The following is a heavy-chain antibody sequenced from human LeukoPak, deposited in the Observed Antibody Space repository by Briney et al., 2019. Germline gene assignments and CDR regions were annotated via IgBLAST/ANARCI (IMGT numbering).Heavy chain of an antibody. Sequence: PGGSLRLSCAASGFTSSSYGMHWVRQAPGKGLEWVAFIRYDGSNKYYADSVKDRFTISRDNPKNTLYLQMNSLRAEDTAVYYCAKDFKREGSHWGQGTLVTVSS. CDR2: IRYDGSNK. J-gene: IGHJ4*02. CDR3: AKDFKREGSH. V-gene: IGHV3-30*02. CDR1: GFTSSSYG. D-gene: IGHD1-26*01.